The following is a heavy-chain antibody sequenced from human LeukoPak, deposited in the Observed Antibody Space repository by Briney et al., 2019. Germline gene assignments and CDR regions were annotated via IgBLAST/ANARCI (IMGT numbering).Heavy chain of an antibody. CDR1: GIIFSNYG. V-gene: IGHV3-23*01. CDR2: ISGSGAKT. CDR3: AKDIRGYSSGWPWFDY. Sequence: GGSLRLSCTVSGIIFSNYGLSWGRQAPGEGLEWVSGISGSGAKTYYADSVKGRFSISRDNSKNTVYLQVNSLGGENTAVNNCAKDIRGYSSGWPWFDYWGQGTLVTVSP. D-gene: IGHD2-15*01. J-gene: IGHJ4*02.